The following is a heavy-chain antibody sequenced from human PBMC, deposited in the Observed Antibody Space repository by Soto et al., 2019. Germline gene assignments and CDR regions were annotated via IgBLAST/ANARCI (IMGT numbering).Heavy chain of an antibody. CDR2: IYYSGST. CDR1: GGSFSNYY. Sequence: NPSETLSLTCTVSGGSFSNYYWSWIRQPPGKGLEWIGYIYYSGSTNYNPSLKSRVTISVDTSKNQFSLKLSSVTAADTAVYYCARVRFLGTGTMLVDPWGQGTLVTVSS. D-gene: IGHD1-7*01. V-gene: IGHV4-59*01. J-gene: IGHJ5*02. CDR3: ARVRFLGTGTMLVDP.